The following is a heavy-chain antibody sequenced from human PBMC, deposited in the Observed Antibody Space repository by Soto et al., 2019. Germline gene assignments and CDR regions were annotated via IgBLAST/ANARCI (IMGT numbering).Heavy chain of an antibody. D-gene: IGHD6-13*01. CDR1: GGSISSGGYY. Sequence: QVQLQESGPGLVKPSQTLSLTCTVSGGSISSGGYYWSWIRQHPGKGLEWIGYIYSSGSTYYNPSLKSRVTISVDTSKNQFSLKLSSVTAADTAVYYCARGFSRQQLVRFDYWGQGTLVTVSS. CDR2: IYSSGST. J-gene: IGHJ4*02. V-gene: IGHV4-31*03. CDR3: ARGFSRQQLVRFDY.